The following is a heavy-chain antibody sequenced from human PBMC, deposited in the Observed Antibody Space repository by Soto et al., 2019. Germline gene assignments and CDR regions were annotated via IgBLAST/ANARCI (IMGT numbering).Heavy chain of an antibody. CDR1: GYRFTTDW. CDR2: IYPGDSGS. J-gene: IGHJ6*02. CDR3: ARQEDNTSNGMDV. D-gene: IGHD2-15*01. Sequence: GESLKISCKGSGYRFTTDWIAWVRQMPGKGLEWMGIIYPGDSGSRYSPSFQGQVTISADKSISTAYLQWSSLKASDTAMYYCARQEDNTSNGMDVWGQGTTVTV. V-gene: IGHV5-51*01.